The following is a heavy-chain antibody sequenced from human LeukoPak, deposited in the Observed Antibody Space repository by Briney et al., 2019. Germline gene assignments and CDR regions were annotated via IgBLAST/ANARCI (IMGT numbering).Heavy chain of an antibody. J-gene: IGHJ3*02. CDR1: GFSLSNARMG. D-gene: IGHD2-2*02. CDR2: IFSNDEK. Sequence: SGPVLVKPTETLTLTCTVSGFSLSNARMGVSWIRQPPGKALEWLAHIFSNDEKSYSTSLKSRLTISKDTSKSQVVLTMTNMDPVGTATYYCARAYCSSTSCYKAGAFDIWGQGTMVTVSS. CDR3: ARAYCSSTSCYKAGAFDI. V-gene: IGHV2-26*01.